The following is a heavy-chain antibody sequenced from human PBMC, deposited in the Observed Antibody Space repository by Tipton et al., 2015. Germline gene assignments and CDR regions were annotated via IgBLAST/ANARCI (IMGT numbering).Heavy chain of an antibody. CDR3: ARARGRHGGLFDS. CDR2: IQYSGST. Sequence: TLSLTCTVSDGSISSYYWSWIRQPTGKGLEWIGYIQYSGSTNYNPSLKSRVTISVDTSKTQFSLKMSSVTASDTAVYYCARARGRHGGLFDSWGQGILVTVSS. V-gene: IGHV4-59*01. J-gene: IGHJ4*02. CDR1: DGSISSYY. D-gene: IGHD4-23*01.